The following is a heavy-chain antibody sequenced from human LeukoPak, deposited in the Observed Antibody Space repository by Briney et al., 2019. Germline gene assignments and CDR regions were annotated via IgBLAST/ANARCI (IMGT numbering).Heavy chain of an antibody. J-gene: IGHJ5*02. CDR2: MNPNSGNT. CDR1: GGTFSSYA. V-gene: IGHV1-8*02. Sequence: ASVKVSCKASGGTFSSYAISWVRQAPGQGLEWMGWMNPNSGNTGYAQKFQGRVTMTRNTSISTAYMELSSLRSEDTAVYYCARGPLAAAGTTWFDPWGQGTLVTVSS. CDR3: ARGPLAAAGTTWFDP. D-gene: IGHD6-13*01.